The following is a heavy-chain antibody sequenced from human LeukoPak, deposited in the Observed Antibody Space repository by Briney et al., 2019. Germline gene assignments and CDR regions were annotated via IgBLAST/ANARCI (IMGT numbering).Heavy chain of an antibody. Sequence: SETLSLTCAAHGGSFSGYYWTWIRQSPGKGMEWIGEFNSRGSANYNPSLTSRVTISVDTYKNQFSLRLTSVTAADAGVYYCARDAFCLNGVCYSGRYDYWGQGILVSVSS. D-gene: IGHD2-21*02. V-gene: IGHV4-34*01. J-gene: IGHJ4*02. CDR1: GGSFSGYY. CDR3: ARDAFCLNGVCYSGRYDY. CDR2: FNSRGSA.